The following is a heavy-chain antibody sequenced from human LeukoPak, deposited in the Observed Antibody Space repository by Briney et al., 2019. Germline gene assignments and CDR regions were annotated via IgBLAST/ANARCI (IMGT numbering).Heavy chain of an antibody. D-gene: IGHD6-19*01. CDR3: ARDSSGWYLNWFDP. V-gene: IGHV3-23*01. CDR2: ISGSGGST. J-gene: IGHJ5*02. CDR1: GFTISSYA. Sequence: GGSLRLSCAASGFTISSYAMSWVRQAPGKGLEWVSAISGSGGSTYYADSVKGRFTISRDNSKNTLYLQMNSLRAEDTAVYYCARDSSGWYLNWFDPWGQGTLVTVSS.